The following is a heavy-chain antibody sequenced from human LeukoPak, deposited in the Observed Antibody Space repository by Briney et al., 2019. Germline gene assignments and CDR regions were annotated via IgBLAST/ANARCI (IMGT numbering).Heavy chain of an antibody. CDR2: IYYSGST. J-gene: IGHJ3*02. CDR1: GGSISSSSYY. CDR3: ARDNGDTIFGVVSGAFDI. D-gene: IGHD3-3*01. Sequence: SETLSLTCTVSGGSISSSSYYWGWIRQPPGKGLEWIGSIYYSGSTYYNPSLKSRVTISVDTSKNQFSLKLSSVTAADTAVYYCARDNGDTIFGVVSGAFDIWGQGTMVTVSS. V-gene: IGHV4-39*07.